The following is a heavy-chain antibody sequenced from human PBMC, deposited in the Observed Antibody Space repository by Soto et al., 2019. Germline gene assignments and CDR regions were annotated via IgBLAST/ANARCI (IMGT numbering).Heavy chain of an antibody. CDR3: ARATSYCRTYYYYYGLYV. CDR2: IWYDGSKK. Sequence: QVQLVESGGGVVQPGRSLRLSCAASGFTFSSYGMHWVRQAPGKGLEWVEVIWYDGSKKYYADSVKGRFTISRDNSKNTLYLLMNSLGAEDTALYYCARATSYCRTYYYYYGLYVWGNGTTVAVSS. J-gene: IGHJ6*04. D-gene: IGHD2-15*01. CDR1: GFTFSSYG. V-gene: IGHV3-33*01.